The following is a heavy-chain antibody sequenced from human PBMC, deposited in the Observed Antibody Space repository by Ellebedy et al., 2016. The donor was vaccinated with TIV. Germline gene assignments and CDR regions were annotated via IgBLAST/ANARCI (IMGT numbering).Heavy chain of an antibody. J-gene: IGHJ4*02. CDR1: GFTFSTYG. D-gene: IGHD2-21*02. Sequence: PGGSLRLSCAASGFTFSTYGMHWVRQAPGKGLEWVAVISYDGSYQYNADSVKGRFTISRDNSKNTLYLQMTSLRPEDTAVYYCARDRRAWRGSGDHGDYWGQGTLVTVSS. V-gene: IGHV3-30*03. CDR2: ISYDGSYQ. CDR3: ARDRRAWRGSGDHGDY.